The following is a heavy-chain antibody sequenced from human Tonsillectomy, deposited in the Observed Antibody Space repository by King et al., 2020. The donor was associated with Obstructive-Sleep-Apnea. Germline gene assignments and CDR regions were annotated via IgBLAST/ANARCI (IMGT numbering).Heavy chain of an antibody. V-gene: IGHV3-11*01. J-gene: IGHJ4*02. Sequence: VQLVESGGGLVKPGGSLRLSCAASGFTFSDYYMSWIRQAPGKGLEWVSYISSSSNTMYYADSVKGRFTISRDNAKNSLYLQMNSLRAEDTAVYYCARDRRVVVPAAIAYWGQGTLVTVSS. CDR2: ISSSSNTM. CDR3: ARDRRVVVPAAIAY. CDR1: GFTFSDYY. D-gene: IGHD2-2*01.